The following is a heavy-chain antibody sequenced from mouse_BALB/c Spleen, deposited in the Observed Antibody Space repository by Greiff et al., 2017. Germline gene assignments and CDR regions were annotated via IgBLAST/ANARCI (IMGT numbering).Heavy chain of an antibody. V-gene: IGHV5-6-5*01. CDR1: GFTFSSYA. D-gene: IGHD4-1*01. CDR2: ISSGGST. J-gene: IGHJ2*01. CDR3: ARDLTGDTVFDY. Sequence: DVKLVESGGGLVKPGGSLKLSCAASGFTFSSYAMSWVRQTPEKRLEWVASISSGGSTYYPDSVKGRFTISRDNARNILYLQMSSLRSEDTAMYYCARDLTGDTVFDYWGQGTTLTVSS.